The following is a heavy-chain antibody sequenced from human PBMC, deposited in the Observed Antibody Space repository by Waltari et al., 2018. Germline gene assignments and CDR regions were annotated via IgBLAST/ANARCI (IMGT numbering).Heavy chain of an antibody. CDR1: GFTVSSNY. Sequence: EVQLVESGGGLSQPGGSLRLSCAASGFTVSSNYMHWGRLAPGTGLVWVSVFDSGGSTYYADSVKGRFTISRDNSKNTLYLQMNSLRAEDTAVYYCARYCSGGSCYSRVDGMDVWGQGTTVTVSS. CDR2: FDSGGST. D-gene: IGHD2-15*01. V-gene: IGHV3-53*01. CDR3: ARYCSGGSCYSRVDGMDV. J-gene: IGHJ6*02.